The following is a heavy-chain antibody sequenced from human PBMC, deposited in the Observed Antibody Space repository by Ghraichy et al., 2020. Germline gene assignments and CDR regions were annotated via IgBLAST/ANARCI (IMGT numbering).Heavy chain of an antibody. CDR3: ARRRQPGQTPHWFDT. CDR1: GGPFNNNL. CDR2: INPRGTT. V-gene: IGHV4-34*01. Sequence: SETLSLTCAVSGGPFNNNLCGWLSNPPGGGLEWIGDINPRGTTNSNPSLASRLSMSVDTAKSQFVLKLASLTAADTAVFFCARRRQPGQTPHWFDTWCQGAQVIVS. J-gene: IGHJ5*02.